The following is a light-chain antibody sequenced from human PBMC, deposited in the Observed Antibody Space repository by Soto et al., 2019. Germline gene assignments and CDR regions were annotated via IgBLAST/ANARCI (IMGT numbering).Light chain of an antibody. CDR3: QQYDKWPPTT. CDR2: TSA. V-gene: IGKV3-15*01. Sequence: VVMTQSPATLPVSLGERATLSCRASQSVSSNVAWYQQKPGLAPRLLIHTSATRATGIPARFSGRGSGTFFTLTISGLQSEDFATYYCQQYDKWPPTTFGQGTRLEIK. CDR1: QSVSSN. J-gene: IGKJ5*01.